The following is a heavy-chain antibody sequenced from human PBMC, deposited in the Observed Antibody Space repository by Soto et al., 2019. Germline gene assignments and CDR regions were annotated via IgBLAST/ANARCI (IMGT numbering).Heavy chain of an antibody. CDR1: AFTFSSYG. Sequence: SGGSLRLSCAASAFTFSSYGMHWVRQAPGKGLEWVAVISYDGSNKYYADSVKGRFTISRDNSKNTLYLQMNNLRPEDTAVYYCAKEGISWELLGFDYWGQGTLVTGLL. J-gene: IGHJ4*02. CDR2: ISYDGSNK. CDR3: AKEGISWELLGFDY. V-gene: IGHV3-30*18. D-gene: IGHD1-26*01.